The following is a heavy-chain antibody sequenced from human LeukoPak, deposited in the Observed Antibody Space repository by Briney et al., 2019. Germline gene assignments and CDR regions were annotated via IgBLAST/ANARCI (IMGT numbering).Heavy chain of an antibody. CDR3: ARDSSITTRAPGY. V-gene: IGHV1-18*01. CDR2: INTYNGNT. Sequence: ASVKVSCKASGYTFTSYGISWVRQAPGQGLEWMGWINTYNGNTNYAQKLQGRVTMTTNTSTSTAYMGLKSLRSDDTAMYYCARDSSITTRAPGYWGQGTLVTVSS. D-gene: IGHD6-6*01. CDR1: GYTFTSYG. J-gene: IGHJ4*02.